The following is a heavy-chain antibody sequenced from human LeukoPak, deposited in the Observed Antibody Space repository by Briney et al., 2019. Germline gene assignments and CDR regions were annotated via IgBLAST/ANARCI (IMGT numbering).Heavy chain of an antibody. Sequence: SETLSLTCTVSGGSISSGSYYWNWIRQPAGEGLEWIGRIYTSGSTNYNPSLKSRVTISADTSKNQFSLKLSSVTAADTAVYYCAREDKWNDGGVYFDYWGQGTLVTVSS. D-gene: IGHD1-1*01. J-gene: IGHJ4*02. CDR3: AREDKWNDGGVYFDY. CDR1: GGSISSGSYY. CDR2: IYTSGST. V-gene: IGHV4-61*02.